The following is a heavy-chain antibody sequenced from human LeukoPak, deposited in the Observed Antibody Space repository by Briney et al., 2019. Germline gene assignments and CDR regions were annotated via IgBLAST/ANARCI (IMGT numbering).Heavy chain of an antibody. Sequence: GGSLRLSCAASGFTFSSYAMSWVRQAPGKGLEWVSAISGSGGSTYYADSVKGRFTISRDNSKNTLYLQMNSLRAEDTAVYYCAKVLLRSSSWYMARGHFDYWGQGTLVTVSS. V-gene: IGHV3-23*01. CDR1: GFTFSSYA. J-gene: IGHJ4*02. D-gene: IGHD6-13*01. CDR3: AKVLLRSSSWYMARGHFDY. CDR2: ISGSGGST.